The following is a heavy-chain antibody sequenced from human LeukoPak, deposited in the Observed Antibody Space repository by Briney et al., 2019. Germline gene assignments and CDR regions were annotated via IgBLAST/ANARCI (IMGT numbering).Heavy chain of an antibody. CDR1: GFSLNTSGVG. CDR3: AHRSLFYDSSGFDY. CDR2: IYWDDDK. Sequence: SGPTLVNPTQTLTLTCTFSGFSLNTSGVGVGWIRQPPGKALEWLALIYWDDDKRYSPSLKSRLTITKDTSKNQVVLTMTNMDPVDIATYYCAHRSLFYDSSGFDYWGQGTLVTVSS. J-gene: IGHJ4*02. V-gene: IGHV2-5*02. D-gene: IGHD3-22*01.